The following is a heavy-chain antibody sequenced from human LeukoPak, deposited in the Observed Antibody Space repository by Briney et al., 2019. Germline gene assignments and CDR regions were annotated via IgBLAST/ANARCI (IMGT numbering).Heavy chain of an antibody. V-gene: IGHV4-39*01. CDR2: IPYSGTT. J-gene: IGHJ6*03. CDR3: ARTRYVYYYYYMDV. CDR1: GGSISISSYY. Sequence: SETLFLTCTVSGGSISISSYYWGWIRQTPGRGLEWIGTIPYSGTTYYNPSLKSRVTISADRSKNQFFLKLNSVTAADTAVYYCARTRYVYYYYYMDVWGKGTTVTVSS. D-gene: IGHD1-1*01.